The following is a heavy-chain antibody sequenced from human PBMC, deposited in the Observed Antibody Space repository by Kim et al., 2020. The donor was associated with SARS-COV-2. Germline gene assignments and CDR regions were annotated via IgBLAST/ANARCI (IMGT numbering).Heavy chain of an antibody. V-gene: IGHV3-7*01. J-gene: IGHJ4*02. D-gene: IGHD4-17*01. Sequence: GGSLRLSCAASGFSLSTYWMNWVRQAPGKGLEWVANIRQDGSDKYYVDSVMGRFTISRDNAKNSLYLQLNSLRVEDTAVYYCARDVYGGYFDYWGQGTLVTVSP. CDR1: GFSLSTYW. CDR2: IRQDGSDK. CDR3: ARDVYGGYFDY.